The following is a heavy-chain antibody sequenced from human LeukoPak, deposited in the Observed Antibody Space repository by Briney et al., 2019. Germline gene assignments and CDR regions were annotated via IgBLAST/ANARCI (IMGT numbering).Heavy chain of an antibody. Sequence: SDTLSLTCTVSGGSISSYYWSWIQQPAGKGLEWIGRIYLSGSTNYNPSLKSRVTMSVDTSKNQFSLKLGSVTAADTAVYYCARTDYYYESTGYYYYFDYWGQGTLVTVSS. CDR1: GGSISSYY. CDR2: IYLSGST. V-gene: IGHV4-4*07. CDR3: ARTDYYYESTGYYYYFDY. D-gene: IGHD3-22*01. J-gene: IGHJ4*02.